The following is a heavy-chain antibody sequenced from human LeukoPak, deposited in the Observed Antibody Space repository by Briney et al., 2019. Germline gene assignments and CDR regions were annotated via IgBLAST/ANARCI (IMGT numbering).Heavy chain of an antibody. V-gene: IGHV3-23*01. Sequence: GGSLRLSCAASGFTFSSYAMSWVRQAPGKGLEWVSAISGSGGSTYYADSVKGRFTISRDNSKNTLYLQMNSLRAEDKAVYYCAKASPNPRYYYDSSGTVDYWGQGTLVTVSS. CDR3: AKASPNPRYYYDSSGTVDY. CDR2: ISGSGGST. CDR1: GFTFSSYA. D-gene: IGHD3-22*01. J-gene: IGHJ4*02.